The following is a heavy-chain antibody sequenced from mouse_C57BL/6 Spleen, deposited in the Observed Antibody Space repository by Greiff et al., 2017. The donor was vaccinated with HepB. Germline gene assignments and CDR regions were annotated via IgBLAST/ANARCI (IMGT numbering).Heavy chain of an antibody. CDR3: ARRGIYYGNYGAMDY. CDR1: GYTFTSYW. CDR2: IYPGSGST. Sequence: QVQLKQPGAELVKPGASVKMSCKASGYTFTSYWITWVKQRPGQGLEWIGDIYPGSGSTNYNEKFKSKATLTVDTSSSTAYMQLSSLTSEDSAVYYCARRGIYYGNYGAMDYWGQGTSVTVSS. D-gene: IGHD2-1*01. V-gene: IGHV1-55*01. J-gene: IGHJ4*01.